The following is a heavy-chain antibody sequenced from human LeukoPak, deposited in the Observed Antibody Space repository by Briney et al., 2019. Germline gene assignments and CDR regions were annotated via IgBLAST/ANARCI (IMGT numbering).Heavy chain of an antibody. J-gene: IGHJ4*02. Sequence: SQTLSLTCTVSGGSISSGSYYWSWIRQPAGKGLEWIGRIYTSGSTNYNPSLKSRVTISVDTSRNQFSLKLSSVTAADTAVYYCARDSRPWFGFDYWGQGTLVTVSS. CDR2: IYTSGST. CDR1: GGSISSGSYY. V-gene: IGHV4-61*02. D-gene: IGHD3-16*01. CDR3: ARDSRPWFGFDY.